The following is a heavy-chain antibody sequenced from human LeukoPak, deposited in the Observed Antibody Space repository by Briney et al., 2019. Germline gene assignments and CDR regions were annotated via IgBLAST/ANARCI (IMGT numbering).Heavy chain of an antibody. J-gene: IGHJ4*02. Sequence: GRSLRLSCAASGFTFTTYTMYWVRQAPGKGLEWVSIISYDGTNKYYTDSVKGRFTISRDNSKNTVYLQMNSLRADDTAVYYCAGWRGSSWYGAYWGQGTLVTVSS. CDR1: GFTFTTYT. D-gene: IGHD6-13*01. CDR2: ISYDGTNK. V-gene: IGHV3-30-3*01. CDR3: AGWRGSSWYGAY.